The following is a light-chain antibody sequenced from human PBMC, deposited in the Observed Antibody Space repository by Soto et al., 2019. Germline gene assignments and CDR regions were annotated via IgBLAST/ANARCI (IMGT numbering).Light chain of an antibody. V-gene: IGKV3-15*01. Sequence: EIVMTQSPATLSLFPGERATLSCRASQSVTSDLAWYQHKPGQPPRLLIYGASTRATAIPARFSGSGSGTEFTLTISSLQSEDVAVYYCQQYNNWPPWTFGQGTKVEIK. CDR1: QSVTSD. CDR3: QQYNNWPPWT. J-gene: IGKJ1*01. CDR2: GAS.